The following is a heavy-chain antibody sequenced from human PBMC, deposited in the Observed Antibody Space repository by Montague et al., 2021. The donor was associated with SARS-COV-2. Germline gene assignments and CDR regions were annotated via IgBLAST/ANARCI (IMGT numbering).Heavy chain of an antibody. J-gene: IGHJ4*02. CDR3: VRASLIKARIAVAGTTVY. Sequence: SLRLSCAASGFTFNNYAMHWVRQAPGKGLEWVAIISYDGSNKYYAGSVKGRFAISRDNSKNTLYLQMNSLRAEDTAVYYCVRASLIKARIAVAGTTVYWGQGTTVTISS. D-gene: IGHD6-19*01. CDR1: GFTFNNYA. CDR2: ISYDGSNK. V-gene: IGHV3-30*09.